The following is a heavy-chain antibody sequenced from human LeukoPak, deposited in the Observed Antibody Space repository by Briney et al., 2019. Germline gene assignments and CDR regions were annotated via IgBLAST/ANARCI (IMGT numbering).Heavy chain of an antibody. Sequence: SETLSLTCTVSGGSISSSSYYWGWIRQPPGKGLEWIGSIYYSGSTYYNPSLKSRVTISVDTSKNQFSLKLSSVTAADTAVYYCARRAEAAYVWGSYRWPYYMDVWGKGTTVTVSS. CDR2: IYYSGST. J-gene: IGHJ6*03. D-gene: IGHD3-16*02. V-gene: IGHV4-39*07. CDR1: GGSISSSSYY. CDR3: ARRAEAAYVWGSYRWPYYMDV.